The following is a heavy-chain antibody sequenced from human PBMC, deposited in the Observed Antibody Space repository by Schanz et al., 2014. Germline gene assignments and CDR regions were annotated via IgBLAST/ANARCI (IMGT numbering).Heavy chain of an antibody. J-gene: IGHJ4*02. CDR3: AKYRGYYRVSGSYRELEY. D-gene: IGHD3-10*01. Sequence: VQLVESGGGLVQPGGSLRLSCAASGFTFSGFWMTWVRQAPGKGLEWVAFINSDGTKRFYADSVKSRFTISRDNSRNTLYLQMNSLRAEDTAVYYCAKYRGYYRVSGSYRELEYWGQGTLVTVSS. CDR2: INSDGTKR. V-gene: IGHV3-30*02. CDR1: GFTFSGFW.